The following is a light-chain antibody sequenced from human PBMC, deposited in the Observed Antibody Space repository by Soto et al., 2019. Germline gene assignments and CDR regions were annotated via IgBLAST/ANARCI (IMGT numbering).Light chain of an antibody. J-gene: IGLJ3*02. CDR1: FSNIGSNY. CDR2: TND. Sequence: QSALAQPPSASGTPGQRVTISCSGRFSNIGSNYVYWYQQLPGTAPKLLIFTNDQRTSGVPGRFSGSKSGTSASLAISGLRSEDEADYYCAVWDDSLRGWVFXGGTKVTVL. CDR3: AVWDDSLRGWV. V-gene: IGLV1-47*02.